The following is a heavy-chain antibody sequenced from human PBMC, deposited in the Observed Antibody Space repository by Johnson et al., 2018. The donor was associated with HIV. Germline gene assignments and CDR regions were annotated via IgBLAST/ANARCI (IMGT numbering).Heavy chain of an antibody. V-gene: IGHV3-30*04. D-gene: IGHD6-13*01. Sequence: QVQLVESGGGVVQPGRSLRLSCAASEFTFNTYAMHWVRQAPGKGLEWVAVISYDGSNKYYADSVKGRFTISRDNAKNSLYLQMNSLRAEDTAVYYCAREGGYSSNW. J-gene: IGHJ5*01. CDR2: ISYDGSNK. CDR1: EFTFNTYA. CDR3: AREGGYSSNW.